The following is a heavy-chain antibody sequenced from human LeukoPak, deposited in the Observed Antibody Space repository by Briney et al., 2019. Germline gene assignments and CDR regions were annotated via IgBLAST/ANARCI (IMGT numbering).Heavy chain of an antibody. CDR3: ASEDYYYGMDV. Sequence: ASVKVSCKTSGYTFTGYYVHWVRQATGQGLEWMGWMNPNSGNTGYAQKFQGRVTMTRNTSISTAYMELSSLRSEDTAVYYCASEDYYYGMDVWGQGTTVTVSS. CDR1: GYTFTGYY. CDR2: MNPNSGNT. J-gene: IGHJ6*02. V-gene: IGHV1-8*02.